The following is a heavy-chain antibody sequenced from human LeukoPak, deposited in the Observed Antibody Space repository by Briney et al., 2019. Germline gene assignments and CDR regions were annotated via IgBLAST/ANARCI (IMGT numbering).Heavy chain of an antibody. D-gene: IGHD3-10*01. CDR3: AHYYGSGSYQNRYFDY. CDR1: GFSLSTSGVG. Sequence: SGPTLVKPTQTLTLTCTLSGFSLSTSGVGVGWIRQPPGKALEWLALIYWDDDKYYSPSLKIRLTITRDTSKNQVVLTMTNVDPVDTGTYFCAHYYGSGSYQNRYFDYWGQGALVTISS. CDR2: IYWDDDK. J-gene: IGHJ4*02. V-gene: IGHV2-5*02.